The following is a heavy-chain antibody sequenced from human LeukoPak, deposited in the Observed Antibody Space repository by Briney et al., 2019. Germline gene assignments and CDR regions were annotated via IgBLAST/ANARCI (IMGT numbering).Heavy chain of an antibody. CDR1: GFTFSGSA. D-gene: IGHD3-9*01. J-gene: IGHJ4*02. CDR3: TRQSPYDILTGDLDY. V-gene: IGHV3-73*01. CDR2: IRSKANCYAT. Sequence: GGSLKLSCAASGFTFSGSAMHWVRQASGKGLEWVGRIRSKANCYATAYAASVKGRFTISRDDSKNTAYLQMNSLKTEDTAVYYCTRQSPYDILTGDLDYWGQGTLVTVSS.